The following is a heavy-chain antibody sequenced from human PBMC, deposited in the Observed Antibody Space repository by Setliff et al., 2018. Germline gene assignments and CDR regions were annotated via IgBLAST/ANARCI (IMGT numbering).Heavy chain of an antibody. J-gene: IGHJ6*03. CDR3: VREGVDSRASTDYRYYMDV. CDR1: GGTFSSYG. D-gene: IGHD3-22*01. CDR2: TIPIFGTT. Sequence: ASVKVSCKASGGTFSSYGISWVRQAPGQGLEWMGGTIPIFGTTDYAQKFRGRVTIITDESTSTAFMQLSSLRSDDTAVDYCVREGVDSRASTDYRYYMDVWGKGTTVTVSS. V-gene: IGHV1-69*05.